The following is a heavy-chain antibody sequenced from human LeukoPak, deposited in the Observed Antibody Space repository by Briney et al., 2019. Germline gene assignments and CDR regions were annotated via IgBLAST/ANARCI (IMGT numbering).Heavy chain of an antibody. CDR1: GGSFSGYY. J-gene: IGHJ4*02. D-gene: IGHD6-13*01. CDR3: ARVSPRIAAAGTPSFTDY. V-gene: IGHV4-34*01. Sequence: SETLSLTCAVYGGSFSGYYWSWIRQPPGKGLEWIGEINHSGSTNYNPSLKSRVTISVDTSKNQFFLKLSSVTAADTAVYYCARVSPRIAAAGTPSFTDYWGQGTLVTVSS. CDR2: INHSGST.